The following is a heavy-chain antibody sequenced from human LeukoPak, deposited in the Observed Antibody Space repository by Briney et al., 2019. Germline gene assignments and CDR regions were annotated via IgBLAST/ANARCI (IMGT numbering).Heavy chain of an antibody. V-gene: IGHV3-48*01. CDR2: ISSSSTI. CDR3: ARDVWELLSLPTDAFDI. CDR1: GFTFSSYS. D-gene: IGHD1-26*01. Sequence: GGSLRLSCAASGFTFSSYSMNWVRQAPGKGLEWVSYISSSSTIYYADSVKGRFTISRDNAKNSLYLQMNSLRAEDTAAYYCARDVWELLSLPTDAFDIWGQGTMVTVSS. J-gene: IGHJ3*02.